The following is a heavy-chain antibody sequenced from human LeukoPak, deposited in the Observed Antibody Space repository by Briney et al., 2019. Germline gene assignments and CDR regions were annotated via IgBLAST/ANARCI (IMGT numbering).Heavy chain of an antibody. J-gene: IGHJ6*02. CDR1: GGSITDSY. CDR2: IYHSGST. CDR3: ARRFDPYGMDV. Sequence: SETLSLTCTVSGGSITDSYWSWVRQPPGKGLEWIGEIYHSGSTNYNPSLKSRFTISVDTSKNQFSLKLSSVTAADTAVYYCARRFDPYGMDVWGQGTTVTVSS. D-gene: IGHD3-10*01. V-gene: IGHV4-34*09.